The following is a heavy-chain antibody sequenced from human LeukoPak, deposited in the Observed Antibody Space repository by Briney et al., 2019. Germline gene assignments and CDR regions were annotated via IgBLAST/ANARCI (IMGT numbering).Heavy chain of an antibody. CDR3: AKDYGGVMNF. V-gene: IGHV3-53*05. CDR2: IYSGGST. D-gene: IGHD3-16*01. J-gene: IGHJ4*02. CDR1: GFTVSSNY. Sequence: PGGSLRLSCAASGFTVSSNYMSWVRQAPGKGLEWVSVIYSGGSTYYADSVKGRFTISRDNSKNTLYLQMKSLRVEDTAVYYCAKDYGGVMNFWGQGTLVTVSS.